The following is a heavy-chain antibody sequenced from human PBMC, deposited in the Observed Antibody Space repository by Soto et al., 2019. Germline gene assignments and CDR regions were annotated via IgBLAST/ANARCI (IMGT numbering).Heavy chain of an antibody. V-gene: IGHV3-74*01. Sequence: GGSLRLSCAASGFTFSSYWMHWVRQAPGKGLVWVSRINSDGSSTSYADSVKGRFTISRDNAKNTLYLQMNSLRAEDTAVYYWGSPRPTTVDFSTTQTESAWGQGT. CDR2: INSDGSST. CDR1: GFTFSSYW. CDR3: GSPRPTTVDFSTTQTESA. D-gene: IGHD3-3*01. J-gene: IGHJ5*02.